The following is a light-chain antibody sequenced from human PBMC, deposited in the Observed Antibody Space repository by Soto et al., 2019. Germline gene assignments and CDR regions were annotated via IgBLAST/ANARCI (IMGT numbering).Light chain of an antibody. CDR3: STWDTNLKVVV. V-gene: IGLV1-51*01. CDR1: SANIGKSY. J-gene: IGLJ3*02. CDR2: DNN. Sequence: QSVLTQPPSVSAAPGQKVTLSCSGSSANIGKSYVSWYQQFPTTAPKVVIYDNNQRPAGISDRFSASKSATSATLDITGVQTGDEADYYCSTWDTNLKVVVFGGGTKLTVL.